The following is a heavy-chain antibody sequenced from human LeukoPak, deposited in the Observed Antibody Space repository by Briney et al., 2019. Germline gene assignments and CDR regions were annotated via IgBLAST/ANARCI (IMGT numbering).Heavy chain of an antibody. D-gene: IGHD6-19*01. CDR3: ARELAVAGTSDWFDP. CDR1: GYTLTDYY. CDR2: INPNSGGT. V-gene: IGHV1-2*04. J-gene: IGHJ5*02. Sequence: ASVKVSCKASGYTLTDYYMHWVRQAPGQGLEWMGWINPNSGGTNYAQKFQGWVTMTRDTSISTAYMELSRLRSDDTAVCYCARELAVAGTSDWFDPWGQGTLVTVSS.